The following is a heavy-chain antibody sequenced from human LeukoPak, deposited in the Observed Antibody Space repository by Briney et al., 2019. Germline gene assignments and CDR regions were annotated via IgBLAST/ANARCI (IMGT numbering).Heavy chain of an antibody. CDR2: ISSSSSYI. D-gene: IGHD5-24*01. J-gene: IGHJ4*02. V-gene: IGHV3-21*01. CDR1: GFTFSSFE. Sequence: PGGSLRLSCAASGFTFSSFEMNWVRQAPGKGLEWVSSISSSSSYIYYADSVKGRFTISRDNAKNSLYLQMNSLRAEDTAVYYCARDAREMATIHFDYWGQGTLVTVSS. CDR3: ARDAREMATIHFDY.